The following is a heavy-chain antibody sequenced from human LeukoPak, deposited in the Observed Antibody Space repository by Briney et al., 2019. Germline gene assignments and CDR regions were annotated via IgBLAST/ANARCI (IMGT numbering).Heavy chain of an antibody. J-gene: IGHJ4*02. CDR1: GFTFSSYS. Sequence: GGSLRLSCAASGFTFSSYSMNWARQAPGKGLEWVSSISSSSSYIYYADSVKGRFTISRDNAKNSLYLQMNSLRAEDTAVYYCAWSYGSVPFDYWGQGTLVTVSS. CDR3: AWSYGSVPFDY. D-gene: IGHD3-10*01. V-gene: IGHV3-21*01. CDR2: ISSSSSYI.